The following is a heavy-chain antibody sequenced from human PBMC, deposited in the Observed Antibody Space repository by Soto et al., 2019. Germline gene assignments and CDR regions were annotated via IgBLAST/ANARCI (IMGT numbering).Heavy chain of an antibody. D-gene: IGHD1-7*01. V-gene: IGHV1-8*01. CDR3: VRGNSTTP. CDR2: VSPSSGNT. Sequence: VASVKVSCKASGYSFPSQDIHWVRQAPGQGLEWVGRVSPSSGNTGYAQKFQGRVTMTRDTSIGTAFMELSGLTYDDTAVYYCVRGNSTTPWGQATMVTV. CDR1: GYSFPSQD. J-gene: IGHJ5*02.